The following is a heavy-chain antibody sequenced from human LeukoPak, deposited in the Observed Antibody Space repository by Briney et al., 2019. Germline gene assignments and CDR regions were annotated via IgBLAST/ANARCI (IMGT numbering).Heavy chain of an antibody. D-gene: IGHD5-24*01. CDR1: GGSCDDYY. CDR3: ARGRDRSKAGDL. CDR2: IHPHGIF. Sequence: SESLSLTCAVHGGSCDDYYCSWIRQPPGKGLEWIGEIHPHGIFYYNSSLTSRVTISIDTSKSQFSLRLTSVTAADTAFYYCARGRDRSKAGDLWGQGSLVIVSS. V-gene: IGHV4-34*01. J-gene: IGHJ5*02.